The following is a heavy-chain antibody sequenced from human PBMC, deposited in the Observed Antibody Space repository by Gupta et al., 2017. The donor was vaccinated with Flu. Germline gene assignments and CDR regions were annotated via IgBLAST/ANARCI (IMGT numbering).Heavy chain of an antibody. V-gene: IGHV4-34*01. J-gene: IGHJ5*02. D-gene: IGHD6-6*01. Sequence: QVQLQQWGAGLLKPSETLSLTCAVYGGSFSGYYWSWIRQPPGKGLEWIGEINHSGSTNYNPSLKSRVTISVDTSKNQFSLKLSSVTAADTAVYYCARGLLEYSSQTGGASWFDPWGQGTLVTVSS. CDR1: GGSFSGYY. CDR3: ARGLLEYSSQTGGASWFDP. CDR2: INHSGST.